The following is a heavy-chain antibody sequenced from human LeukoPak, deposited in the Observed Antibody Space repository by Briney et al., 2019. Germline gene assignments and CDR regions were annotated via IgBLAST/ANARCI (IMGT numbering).Heavy chain of an antibody. CDR2: ISYDGSNK. CDR1: GFTFSSYG. CDR3: AKDRAGVVVSADWDPDY. D-gene: IGHD2-2*01. V-gene: IGHV3-30*18. Sequence: PGRSLRLSCAASGFTFSSYGMRWVRQAPGKGLEWVAVISYDGSNKCYADSVKGRFTISRDNSKNTLYLQMNSLRAEDTAVYYCAKDRAGVVVSADWDPDYWGQGTLVTVSS. J-gene: IGHJ4*02.